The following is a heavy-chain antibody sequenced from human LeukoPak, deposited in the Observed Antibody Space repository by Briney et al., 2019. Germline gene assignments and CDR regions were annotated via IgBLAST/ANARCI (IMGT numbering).Heavy chain of an antibody. Sequence: PSETLSLTCAVSGVSISSSNSYWGWIRQPPGKGLEWIGSIYYSGNTYYNASLKSRVTISVDTSKNQFSLKLSSVTAADTAVYYCARHAGAAGTGYYYYYYMDVWGKGTTVTISS. CDR1: GVSISSSNSY. CDR3: ARHAGAAGTGYYYYYYMDV. V-gene: IGHV4-39*01. CDR2: IYYSGNT. D-gene: IGHD6-13*01. J-gene: IGHJ6*03.